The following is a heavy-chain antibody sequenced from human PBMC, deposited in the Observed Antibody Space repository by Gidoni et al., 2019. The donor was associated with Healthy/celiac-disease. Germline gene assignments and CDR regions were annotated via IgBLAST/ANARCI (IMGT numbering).Heavy chain of an antibody. Sequence: EVQLLESGGGLVQPGGFLRLSCAASGFTFSSYAMSWVRQAPGKGLEWVSAMSGSGGSTYYADSVKGRFTISSDNSKDTLDLQMNSLRAEDTAVYYCAKEAHYYDSSGYYDYWGQGTLVTVSS. CDR1: GFTFSSYA. CDR2: MSGSGGST. D-gene: IGHD3-22*01. V-gene: IGHV3-23*01. J-gene: IGHJ4*02. CDR3: AKEAHYYDSSGYYDY.